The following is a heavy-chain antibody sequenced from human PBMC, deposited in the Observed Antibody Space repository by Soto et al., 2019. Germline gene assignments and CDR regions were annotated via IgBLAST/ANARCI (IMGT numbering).Heavy chain of an antibody. CDR1: GFTFSSYG. V-gene: IGHV3-30*18. CDR2: ISYDGSNK. CDR3: AKRGYYGSGSYSNFDY. Sequence: GGSLRLSCAASGFTFSSYGMHWVRQAPGKGLEWVAVISYDGSNKYYADSVKGRFTISRDNSKNTLYLQMNSLRAEDTAVYYCAKRGYYGSGSYSNFDYWGQGTLVTVSS. J-gene: IGHJ4*02. D-gene: IGHD3-10*01.